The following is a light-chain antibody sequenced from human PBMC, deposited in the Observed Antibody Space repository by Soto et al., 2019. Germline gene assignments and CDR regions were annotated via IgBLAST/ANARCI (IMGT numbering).Light chain of an antibody. Sequence: DIQLTQFPSFLSESVGDRVTITCRASQGISNYLTWYQQKPGKAPKLVIYAASTLQSGVPSRFSGSGSGTEFTLTISSLQPEDFATYYCQQVNSHRWTFVQGTKVDIK. CDR1: QGISNY. CDR3: QQVNSHRWT. V-gene: IGKV1-9*01. J-gene: IGKJ1*01. CDR2: AAS.